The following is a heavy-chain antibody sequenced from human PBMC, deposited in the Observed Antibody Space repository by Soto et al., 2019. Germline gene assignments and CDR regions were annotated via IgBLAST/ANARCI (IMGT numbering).Heavy chain of an antibody. CDR3: ARYMTTVTRDV. D-gene: IGHD4-4*01. Sequence: GSLRLSCAASGFTFSSYEMNWVRQAPGKGLEWVSYISSSGSTIYYADSVKGRFTISRDNAKNSLYLQMNSLRAEDTAVYYCARYMTTVTRDVWGQGTTVTVSS. CDR1: GFTFSSYE. J-gene: IGHJ6*02. V-gene: IGHV3-48*03. CDR2: ISSSGSTI.